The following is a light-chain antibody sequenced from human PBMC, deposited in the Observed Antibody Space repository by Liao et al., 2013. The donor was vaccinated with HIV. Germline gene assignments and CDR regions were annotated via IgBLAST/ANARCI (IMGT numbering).Light chain of an antibody. CDR3: QAWDINTAV. V-gene: IGLV3-1*01. J-gene: IGLJ1*01. CDR1: TLGDKY. CDR2: QDT. Sequence: SYELTQPPSVSVSPGQTASITCSGRTLGDKYVCWYQQRPGQSPVLVIYQDTKRPSGIPERFSGSNSGNTATLTISGTQPMDEADYYCQAWDINTAVFGTGTKVTVL.